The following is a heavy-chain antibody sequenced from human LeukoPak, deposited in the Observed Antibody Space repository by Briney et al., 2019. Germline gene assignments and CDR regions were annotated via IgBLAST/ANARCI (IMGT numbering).Heavy chain of an antibody. Sequence: PSETLSLTCAVYGGSFSGYYWSWIRQPPGKGLEWIGEINHSGSTNYNPPLKSRVTISVDTSKNQFSLKLSSVTAADTAVYYCARVSDYYGSGSYPNWFDPWGQGTLVTVSS. V-gene: IGHV4-34*01. J-gene: IGHJ5*02. CDR1: GGSFSGYY. CDR3: ARVSDYYGSGSYPNWFDP. CDR2: INHSGST. D-gene: IGHD3-10*01.